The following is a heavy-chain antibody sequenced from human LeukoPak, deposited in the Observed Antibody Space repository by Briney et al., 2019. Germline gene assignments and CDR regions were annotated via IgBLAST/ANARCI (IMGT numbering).Heavy chain of an antibody. J-gene: IGHJ6*03. CDR2: IYHSGST. CDR3: ARQPYSSGWNYYYYYMDV. Sequence: SETLSLTCTVSGYSISSGYYWGWIRQPPGKGLEWIGSIYHSGSTYYNPSLKSRVTISVDTSKNQFSLKLSSVTAADTAVYYCARQPYSSGWNYYYYYMDVWGKGTTVTVSS. D-gene: IGHD6-19*01. CDR1: GYSISSGYY. V-gene: IGHV4-38-2*02.